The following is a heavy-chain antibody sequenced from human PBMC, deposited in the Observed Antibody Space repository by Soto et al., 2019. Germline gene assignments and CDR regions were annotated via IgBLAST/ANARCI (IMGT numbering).Heavy chain of an antibody. V-gene: IGHV4-39*01. CDR3: ARNSDCYDSSGPETYYFDY. Sequence: SETLSLTCTVSGGSISSSSYYWGWIRQPPGKGLEWIGSIYYSGSTYYNPSLKSRVTISVDTSKNQFSLKLSSVTAADTAVYYCARNSDCYDSSGPETYYFDYWGQGTLVTVSS. CDR2: IYYSGST. D-gene: IGHD3-22*01. J-gene: IGHJ4*02. CDR1: GGSISSSSYY.